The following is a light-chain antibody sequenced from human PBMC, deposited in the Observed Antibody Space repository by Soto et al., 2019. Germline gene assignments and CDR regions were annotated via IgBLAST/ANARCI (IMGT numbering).Light chain of an antibody. V-gene: IGKV1-12*01. J-gene: IGKJ5*01. CDR2: TAS. Sequence: DIQMTQSPSSVSASVGDRVTITCRASQGVSTWLAWNQQKPGKAPNLLIYTASSLQSGVPSRFSGSGSGTDFTLTINGLQPEDFATYYCQQAASFPITFGQGTRLEIK. CDR3: QQAASFPIT. CDR1: QGVSTW.